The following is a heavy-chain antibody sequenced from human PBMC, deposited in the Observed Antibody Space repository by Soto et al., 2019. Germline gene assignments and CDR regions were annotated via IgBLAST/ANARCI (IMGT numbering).Heavy chain of an antibody. D-gene: IGHD3-10*01. CDR3: ARRGSMVREADY. V-gene: IGHV4-38-2*01. CDR2: IYHSGST. CDR1: GYSISSGYY. Sequence: PSETLSLTCAVSGYSISSGYYWGWIRQPPGKGLEWIGSIYHSGSTYYNPSLKSRVTISVDTSKNQFSLKLSSVTAADTAVYYCARRGSMVREADYWGQGTLVTVSS. J-gene: IGHJ4*02.